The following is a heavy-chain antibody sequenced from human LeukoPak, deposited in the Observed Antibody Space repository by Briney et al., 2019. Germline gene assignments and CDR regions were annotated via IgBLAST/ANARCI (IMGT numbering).Heavy chain of an antibody. V-gene: IGHV3-23*01. CDR3: AKDRAWGFDY. D-gene: IGHD7-27*01. CDR2: ISGSGSNT. CDR1: GFAFSTYG. Sequence: GGSLRLSCVASGFAFSTYGMSWVRQAPGKGLEWVSAISGSGSNTYYADSVKGRFTISRDNSKNTLYLQMNSLRAEDTAIYYCAKDRAWGFDYWGQGTLVTVSS. J-gene: IGHJ4*02.